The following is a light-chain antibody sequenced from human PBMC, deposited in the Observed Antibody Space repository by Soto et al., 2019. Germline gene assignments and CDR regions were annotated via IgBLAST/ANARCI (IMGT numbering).Light chain of an antibody. CDR3: QQYGSAQRI. CDR1: QSIXNTY. Sequence: TQSASTLSVSPGDRATLVCRARQSIXNTYIAWYQQKPGQAPRLLXVNIASMATGSPDRLSGSVSVTDFTLTITRLEPEDFAGFYCQQYGSAQRIFGQGTRLEIK. CDR2: NIA. V-gene: IGKV3-20*01. J-gene: IGKJ5*01.